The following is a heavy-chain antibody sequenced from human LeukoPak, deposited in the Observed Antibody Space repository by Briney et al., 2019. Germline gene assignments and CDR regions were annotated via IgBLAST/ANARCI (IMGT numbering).Heavy chain of an antibody. J-gene: IGHJ6*02. Sequence: GGSLRLSCAASGFTFSSYGMHWVRQAPGKGLEWVAVIWYDGSNKYYADSVKGRFTISRDNSKNTLYLQMNSLRAEDTAVYYCARESRGGSGWGPYYYGMDVWGQGTTVIVSS. V-gene: IGHV3-33*01. D-gene: IGHD6-19*01. CDR3: ARESRGGSGWGPYYYGMDV. CDR2: IWYDGSNK. CDR1: GFTFSSYG.